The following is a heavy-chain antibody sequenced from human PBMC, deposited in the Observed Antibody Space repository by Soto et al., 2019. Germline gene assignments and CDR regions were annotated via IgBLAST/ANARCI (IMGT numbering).Heavy chain of an antibody. CDR2: IIPIFGTA. J-gene: IGHJ4*02. CDR1: GGTFSSYA. V-gene: IGHV1-69*01. D-gene: IGHD2-15*01. Sequence: QVQLVQSGAEVKKPGSSVKVSCKASGGTFSSYAISWVRRAPGQGLEWMGGIIPIFGTANYAQKFQGRVTITADESTSTAYMELSSLRSEDTAVYYCARDTVGYCSGGSCYSADYWGQGTLVTVSS. CDR3: ARDTVGYCSGGSCYSADY.